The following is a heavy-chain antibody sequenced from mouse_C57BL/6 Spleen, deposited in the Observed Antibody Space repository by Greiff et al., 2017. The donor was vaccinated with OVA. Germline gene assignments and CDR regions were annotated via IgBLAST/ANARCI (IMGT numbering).Heavy chain of an antibody. CDR1: GYTFTSYW. J-gene: IGHJ4*01. D-gene: IGHD1-1*01. CDR2: IDPFDSYT. Sequence: VQLQQPGAELVMPGASVKLSCKASGYTFTSYWMHWVKQRPGQGLEWIGEIDPFDSYTNYNQKFKGKSTLTVDKSSSTAYMQLSSLTSEDSAVYYCARGYYYGSSNYAMDYWGQGTSVTVSS. CDR3: ARGYYYGSSNYAMDY. V-gene: IGHV1-69*01.